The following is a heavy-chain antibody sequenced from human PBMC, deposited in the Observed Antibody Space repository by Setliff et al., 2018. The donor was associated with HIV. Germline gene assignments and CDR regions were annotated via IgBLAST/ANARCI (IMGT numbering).Heavy chain of an antibody. V-gene: IGHV3-23*01. CDR2: ITGSGGIT. D-gene: IGHD5-12*01. Sequence: GGSLRLSCVGSGFAFSSFAMSWVRQGPGKGLEWVSLITGSGGITYYADSVKGRFSISRDNSKNTLYLQMNTLRVEDTAVYFCAKGQGYNQMRAFDSWGQGALVTVSS. CDR3: AKGQGYNQMRAFDS. CDR1: GFAFSSFA. J-gene: IGHJ4*02.